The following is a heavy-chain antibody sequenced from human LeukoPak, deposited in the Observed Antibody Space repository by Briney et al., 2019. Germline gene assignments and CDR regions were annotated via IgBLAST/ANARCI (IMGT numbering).Heavy chain of an antibody. Sequence: SEPLSLTCTVSGGSISSGDYYWSWIRQPPGKGLEWIGYIHYSGSTYYNPSLKSRVTISVDTSKNQFSLKLSSVTAADTAVYYCARTTVTTHFDYWGQGTLVTVSS. CDR2: IHYSGST. CDR1: GGSISSGDYY. V-gene: IGHV4-30-4*01. CDR3: ARTTVTTHFDY. D-gene: IGHD4-17*01. J-gene: IGHJ4*02.